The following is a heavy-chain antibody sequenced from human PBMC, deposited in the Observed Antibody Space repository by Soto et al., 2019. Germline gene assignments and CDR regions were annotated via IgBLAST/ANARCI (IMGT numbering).Heavy chain of an antibody. CDR3: ARAADYGDFPTLDY. V-gene: IGHV4-39*01. CDR1: GGSISSSSYY. Sequence: QLQLQESGPGLVKPSETLSLTCTVSGGSISSSSYYWGWIRQPPGKGLEWVGSIYYSGSTYYNPSLKSRVTISVDTSKNQFSLKLSSVTAADTAVYYCARAADYGDFPTLDYWGQGTLVTVSS. CDR2: IYYSGST. J-gene: IGHJ4*02. D-gene: IGHD4-17*01.